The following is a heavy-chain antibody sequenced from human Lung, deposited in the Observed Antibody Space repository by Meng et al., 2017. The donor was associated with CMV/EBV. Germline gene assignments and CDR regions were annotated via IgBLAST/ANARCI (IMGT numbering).Heavy chain of an antibody. CDR1: GYTFTSYY. CDR2: INPSGGST. CDR3: ARDRERGYSYGIIDY. J-gene: IGHJ4*01. Sequence: ASVKVSCKASGYTFTSYYMHWVRQAPGQGLEWMGIINPSGGSTSYAQKFQGRVTMTRDTSTSTVYMELSSLRSEDTAVYYCARDRERGYSYGIIDYWGHGTLVTVSS. D-gene: IGHD5-18*01. V-gene: IGHV1-46*01.